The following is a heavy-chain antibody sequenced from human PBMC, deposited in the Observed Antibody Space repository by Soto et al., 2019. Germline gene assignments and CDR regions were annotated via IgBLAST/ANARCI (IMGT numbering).Heavy chain of an antibody. J-gene: IGHJ6*02. CDR2: IWYDGSNK. Sequence: QVQLVESGGGVVQPGRSLILSCAASGFTFSSYGMHWVRQAPGKGLEWVAVIWYDGSNKYYADSVKGRFTISRDNSKNTLYLQMNSLRAEDTAVYYCSRDHSNHYYYYGMDVWGQGTTVTVSS. D-gene: IGHD2-21*01. V-gene: IGHV3-33*01. CDR3: SRDHSNHYYYYGMDV. CDR1: GFTFSSYG.